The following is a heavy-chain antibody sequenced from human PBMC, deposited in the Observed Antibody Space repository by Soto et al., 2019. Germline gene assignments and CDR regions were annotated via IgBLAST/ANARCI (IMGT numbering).Heavy chain of an antibody. CDR1: GGSFSGYY. CDR2: INHSGST. Sequence: SETLSLTCAVYGGSFSGYYWSWIRQPPGKGLEWIGEINHSGSTNYNPSLKSRVTISVDTSKNQFSLKLSSVTAADTAVYYCARILEGTTFPDWGQGTLVTVSS. CDR3: ARILEGTTFPD. V-gene: IGHV4-34*01. D-gene: IGHD3-16*01. J-gene: IGHJ4*02.